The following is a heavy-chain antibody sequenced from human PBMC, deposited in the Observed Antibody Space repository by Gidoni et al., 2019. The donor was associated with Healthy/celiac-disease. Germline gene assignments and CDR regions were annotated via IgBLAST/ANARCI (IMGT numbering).Heavy chain of an antibody. CDR2: SYHSGIT. D-gene: IGHD6-13*01. V-gene: IGHV4-38-2*02. Sequence: QVQLQESGPGLVKPSETLSLTCTVSGYSISSGYYWGWIRQPPGKGLEWIGSSYHSGITYYHPSLKSRVPISVDTSKNQFSLKLSSVTAADTAVYYCARARYSSSWYAGSYNWFDPWGQGTLVTVSS. J-gene: IGHJ5*02. CDR1: GYSISSGYY. CDR3: ARARYSSSWYAGSYNWFDP.